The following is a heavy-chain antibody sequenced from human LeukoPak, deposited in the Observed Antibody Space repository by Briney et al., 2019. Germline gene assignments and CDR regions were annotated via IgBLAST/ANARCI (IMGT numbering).Heavy chain of an antibody. D-gene: IGHD3-16*01. CDR2: ISYDGSNK. CDR3: ARESAVWGSFDY. J-gene: IGHJ4*02. Sequence: GGSLRLACAAAGFTFSSSAIEWVSQAPGKGLEWVAVISYDGSNKYYADSVKGRFIIFRDDSKNTLYLQMNSLRAEDTAVYYCARESAVWGSFDYWGQGTLVTVSS. V-gene: IGHV3-30-3*01. CDR1: GFTFSSSA.